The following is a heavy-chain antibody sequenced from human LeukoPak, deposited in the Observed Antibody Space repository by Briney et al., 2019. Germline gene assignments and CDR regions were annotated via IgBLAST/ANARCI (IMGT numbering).Heavy chain of an antibody. CDR3: ARRWQQLEAFDI. Sequence: GGSLRLSCAASGFTFSSYSMNWVRQAPGKGLEWVANIKQDGSEKYYVDSVKGRFTFSRDNAKNSLYLQMNSLRAEDTAVYYCARRWQQLEAFDIWGQGTMVTVSS. D-gene: IGHD6-13*01. CDR2: IKQDGSEK. CDR1: GFTFSSYS. V-gene: IGHV3-7*01. J-gene: IGHJ3*02.